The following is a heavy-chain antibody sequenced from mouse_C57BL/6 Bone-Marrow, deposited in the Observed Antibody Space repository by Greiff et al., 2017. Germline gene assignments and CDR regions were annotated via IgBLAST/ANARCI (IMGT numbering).Heavy chain of an antibody. CDR2: INPNNGGT. Sequence: VQLQQSGPELVKPGASVKIPCKASGYTFTDYNMDWVKQSHGKSLEWIGDINPNNGGTIYNQKFKGKATLTVDKSSSTAYMERRSLTSEDTAVYYCARRWDDWYFDVWGTGTTVTVSS. CDR1: GYTFTDYN. D-gene: IGHD4-1*01. J-gene: IGHJ1*03. CDR3: ARRWDDWYFDV. V-gene: IGHV1-18*01.